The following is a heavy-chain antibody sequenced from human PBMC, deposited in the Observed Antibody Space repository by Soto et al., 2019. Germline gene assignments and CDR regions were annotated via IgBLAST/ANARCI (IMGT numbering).Heavy chain of an antibody. CDR3: AKDASALGEFTYDY. Sequence: GGSLRLSCAASGFTFNSYAMSWVRQAPGKGLEWVSAISGSGGSTYYADSVKGRFTISRDNSKNTLYLQMNSLRAEDTAVYYCAKDASALGEFTYDYWGQGTLVTVSS. CDR2: ISGSGGST. D-gene: IGHD3-16*01. V-gene: IGHV3-23*01. J-gene: IGHJ4*02. CDR1: GFTFNSYA.